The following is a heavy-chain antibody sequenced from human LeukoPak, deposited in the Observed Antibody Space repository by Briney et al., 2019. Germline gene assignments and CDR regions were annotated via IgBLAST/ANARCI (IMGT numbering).Heavy chain of an antibody. J-gene: IGHJ4*02. CDR1: GFTFRAYC. CDR2: ISGTSGTI. CDR3: ARAPSSDYYSHFDY. V-gene: IGHV3-48*04. Sequence: GGSLRLSCAGSGFTFRAYCMNWVRQAPGKGLEWISYISGTSGTIYYADSLKGRFTISRDNAKNSLYLQMNSLRAEDTAVYYCARAPSSDYYSHFDYWGQGTLVTVSS. D-gene: IGHD3-22*01.